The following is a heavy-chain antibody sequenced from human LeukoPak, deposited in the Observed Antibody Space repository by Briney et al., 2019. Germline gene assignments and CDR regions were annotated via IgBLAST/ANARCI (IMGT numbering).Heavy chain of an antibody. D-gene: IGHD2-2*01. CDR2: IIPIFGTA. CDR1: GGTFSSYA. J-gene: IGHJ6*03. CDR3: ARVGCSSTSCYHTYYYYNMDV. V-gene: IGHV1-69*13. Sequence: SVKVSCKASGGTFSSYAISWVRQAPGQGLEWMGGIIPIFGTANYAQKFQGRVTITADESTSTAYMELSSLRSEDTAVYYCARVGCSSTSCYHTYYYYNMDVWGKGTTVTVSS.